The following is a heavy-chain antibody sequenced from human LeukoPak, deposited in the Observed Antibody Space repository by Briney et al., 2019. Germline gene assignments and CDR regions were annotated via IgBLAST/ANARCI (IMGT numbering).Heavy chain of an antibody. V-gene: IGHV3-74*01. CDR1: GLTFSDFW. J-gene: IGHJ4*02. CDR3: ATGYSYGYDY. Sequence: GGSLRLSCAASGLTFSDFWMHWVRQPPGKGLVWVALVKGDGRTTIYADSVKGRFTISRDNAKNTLYLQMNGLRADDSGVYYCATGYSYGYDYWGQGVLVTVSS. D-gene: IGHD5-18*01. CDR2: VKGDGRTT.